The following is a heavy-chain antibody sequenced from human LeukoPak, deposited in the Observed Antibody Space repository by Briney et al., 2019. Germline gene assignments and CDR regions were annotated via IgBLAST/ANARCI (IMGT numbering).Heavy chain of an antibody. CDR1: GFTVSSNY. CDR2: INSDGSWT. V-gene: IGHV3-74*01. J-gene: IGHJ4*02. D-gene: IGHD2/OR15-2a*01. CDR3: VSFYETY. Sequence: GGSLRLSCAASGFTVSSNYMTWVRQAPGKGLVWVSHINSDGSWTSYADSVKGRFTISKDNAKNTVYLQMNSLRAEDTAVYYCVSFYETYWGRGTLVTVSS.